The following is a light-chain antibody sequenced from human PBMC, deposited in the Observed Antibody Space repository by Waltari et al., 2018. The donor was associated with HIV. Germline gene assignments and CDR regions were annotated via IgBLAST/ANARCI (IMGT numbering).Light chain of an antibody. J-gene: IGLJ3*02. CDR1: ILKIGSNP. V-gene: IGLV1-44*01. CDR3: AAWDDSLNGGV. CDR2: GND. Sequence: QSVLTQPPSASGTPGQRHTISCSARILKIGSNPVHWYQHLPGTAPKLLIYGNDQRPSGVPDRFSASRSGTSASLAISGLQSADEADYYCAAWDDSLNGGVFGGGTKLTVL.